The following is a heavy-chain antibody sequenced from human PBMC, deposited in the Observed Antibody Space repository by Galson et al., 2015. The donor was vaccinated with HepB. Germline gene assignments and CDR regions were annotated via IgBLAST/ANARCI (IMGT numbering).Heavy chain of an antibody. CDR3: ARVFFGSERYSAYWYFDL. CDR2: ISHDENYR. J-gene: IGHJ2*01. D-gene: IGHD3-10*01. CDR1: GFTFHFYA. Sequence: SLRLSCAASGFTFHFYAMHWVRQAPGKGLEWVAGISHDENYRYYRDSVKNRFTISRDNSKNTLYLQMNSLRDEDTAVYYCARVFFGSERYSAYWYFDLWGRGTLVTVSS. V-gene: IGHV3-30-3*01.